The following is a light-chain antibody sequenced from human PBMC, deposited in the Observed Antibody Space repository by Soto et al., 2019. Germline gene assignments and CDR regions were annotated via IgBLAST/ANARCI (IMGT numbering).Light chain of an antibody. J-gene: IGLJ1*01. CDR3: SSYTGSSTLYV. Sequence: QSALTQPASVSGSPEQSITISCTGTSSDVGTYNYVSWYQQHPGKAPKVMIYEVTYRPSGVSNRFSGSKSGNTASLTISGLQAEDEAEYYCSSYTGSSTLYVFGTGTKVTV. V-gene: IGLV2-14*01. CDR2: EVT. CDR1: SSDVGTYNY.